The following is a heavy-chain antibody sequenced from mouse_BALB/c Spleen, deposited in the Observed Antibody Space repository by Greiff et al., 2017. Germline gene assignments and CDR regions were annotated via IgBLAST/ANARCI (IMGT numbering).Heavy chain of an antibody. CDR2: IYPSDSYT. Sequence: VQLQQPGAELVRPGASVKLSCKASGYTFTSYWINWVKQRPGQGLEWIGNIYPSDSYTNYNQKFKDKATLTVDKSSSTAYMQLSSPTSEDSAVYYCTRSDGSSPYYYAMDYWGQGTSVTVSS. CDR3: TRSDGSSPYYYAMDY. V-gene: IGHV1-69*02. D-gene: IGHD1-1*01. CDR1: GYTFTSYW. J-gene: IGHJ4*01.